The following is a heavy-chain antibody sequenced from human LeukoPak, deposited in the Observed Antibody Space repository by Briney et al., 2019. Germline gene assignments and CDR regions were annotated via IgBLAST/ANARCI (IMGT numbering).Heavy chain of an antibody. CDR3: ARGLYSSGYYYDAFDI. CDR2: IYSGGST. CDR1: GFTVSNNY. V-gene: IGHV3-66*01. Sequence: GGSLRLSCAASGFTVSNNYMSWVRQAPGKGLEWVSLIYSGGSTHYTDSVKGRFNISRDNSKNTLYLQMDSLRAEDTAVYYCARGLYSSGYYYDAFDIWGQGTMVTVSS. D-gene: IGHD3-22*01. J-gene: IGHJ3*02.